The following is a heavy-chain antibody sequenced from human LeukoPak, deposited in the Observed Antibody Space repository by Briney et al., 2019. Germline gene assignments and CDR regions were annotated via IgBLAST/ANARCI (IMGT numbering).Heavy chain of an antibody. J-gene: IGHJ5*02. V-gene: IGHV1-18*01. CDR1: GYTFNSYG. Sequence: ASVKVSCKASGYTFNSYGISWVRQAPGQGLEWMGWISAYNGNTNYAQKLQGRVTMTTDTSTSTAYMELRSLRSDDTAVYYCARGNDILTGYPNWFDPWGQGTLVTVSS. CDR3: ARGNDILTGYPNWFDP. D-gene: IGHD3-9*01. CDR2: ISAYNGNT.